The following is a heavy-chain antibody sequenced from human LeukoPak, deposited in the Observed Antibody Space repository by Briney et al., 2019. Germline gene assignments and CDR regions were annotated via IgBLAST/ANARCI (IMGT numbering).Heavy chain of an antibody. J-gene: IGHJ5*02. Sequence: KPSETLSLTCTVSGYSISSGYYWGWIRQPPGKGLEWIGSIYYSGSTYYNPSLKSRVTISVDTSKNQFSLKLSSVTAADTAVYYCARDLMVRGVIDYNWFDPWGQGTLVTVSS. CDR1: GYSISSGYY. V-gene: IGHV4-38-2*02. CDR2: IYYSGST. CDR3: ARDLMVRGVIDYNWFDP. D-gene: IGHD3-10*01.